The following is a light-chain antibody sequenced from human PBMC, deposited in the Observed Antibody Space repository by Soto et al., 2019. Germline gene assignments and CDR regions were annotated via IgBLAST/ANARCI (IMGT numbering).Light chain of an antibody. V-gene: IGKV4-1*01. Sequence: DIVMTQSPDSLAVSLGERATINCKSSQSVLYSSNNKNYLAWYQQRPGQPPKLLIYWASTRESGVPDRFSGSGSGTDVTLPITSLQAEDVAVYYCQQYESTPPTFGQGTKLEIK. CDR2: WAS. CDR1: QSVLYSSNNKNY. J-gene: IGKJ2*01. CDR3: QQYESTPPT.